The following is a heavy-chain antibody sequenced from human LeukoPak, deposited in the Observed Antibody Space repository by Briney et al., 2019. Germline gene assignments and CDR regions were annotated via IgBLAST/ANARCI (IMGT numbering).Heavy chain of an antibody. D-gene: IGHD4-17*01. CDR3: ARAPYGGNSYYFDY. V-gene: IGHV1-8*01. J-gene: IGHJ4*02. Sequence: ASVKVSCKASGYTFTSYDINWVRQATGQGLEWMGWMNPNSGNTGYAQKFQGRVTMTRNTSISTAYMELSSLRSEDTAVYYCARAPYGGNSYYFDYWGQGTLVTVSS. CDR1: GYTFTSYD. CDR2: MNPNSGNT.